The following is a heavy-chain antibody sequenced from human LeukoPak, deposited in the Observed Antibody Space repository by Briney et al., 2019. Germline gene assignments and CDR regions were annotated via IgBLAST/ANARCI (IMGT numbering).Heavy chain of an antibody. D-gene: IGHD6-19*01. J-gene: IGHJ4*02. CDR1: RGTFSSYA. Sequence: ASVKVSCKASRGTFSSYAISWVRQAPGQGLEWMGGIIPIFGTANYAQKFQGRVTITADESTSTAYMELSSLRSEDTAVYYCARDLSSSGWSPFDYWGQGTLVTVSS. CDR3: ARDLSSSGWSPFDY. CDR2: IIPIFGTA. V-gene: IGHV1-69*01.